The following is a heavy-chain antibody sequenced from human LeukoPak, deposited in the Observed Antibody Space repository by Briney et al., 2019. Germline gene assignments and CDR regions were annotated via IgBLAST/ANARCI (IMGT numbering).Heavy chain of an antibody. V-gene: IGHV3-74*01. Sequence: GRSLRLSCAASGFTFSSYGMHWVRQAPGKGLVWVSRINSDGSSTSYADSVKGRFTISRDNAKNTLYLQMNSLRAEDTAVYYCARDQGYSSSLSAFDYWGQGTLVTVSS. CDR2: INSDGSST. CDR3: ARDQGYSSSLSAFDY. D-gene: IGHD6-13*01. CDR1: GFTFSSYG. J-gene: IGHJ4*02.